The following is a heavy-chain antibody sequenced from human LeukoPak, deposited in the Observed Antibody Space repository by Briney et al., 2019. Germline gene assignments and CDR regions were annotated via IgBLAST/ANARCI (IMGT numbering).Heavy chain of an antibody. CDR3: AKEMGIVVTWFDY. Sequence: GGSLRLSCAAYGFTFSSYGMHWVRQAPGKGLEWVAFIRYDGSNKYYADSVKGRFTISRDNSKNTLYLQMNSLRAEDTAVYYCAKEMGIVVTWFDYWGQGTLVTVSS. J-gene: IGHJ4*02. CDR2: IRYDGSNK. D-gene: IGHD2-2*03. V-gene: IGHV3-30*02. CDR1: GFTFSSYG.